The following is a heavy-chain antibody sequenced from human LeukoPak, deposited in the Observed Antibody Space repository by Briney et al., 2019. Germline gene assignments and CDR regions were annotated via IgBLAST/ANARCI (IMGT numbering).Heavy chain of an antibody. J-gene: IGHJ6*02. D-gene: IGHD3-16*01. Sequence: SETLSLTCAVYGGSFSGYYWSWIRQPPGKGLEWIGEINHSGSTNYNPSLKSRVTISVDTSKNQFSLKLSSVTAADTAVYYCARMGEDTYYGMDVWGQGTTVTVSS. CDR1: GGSFSGYY. CDR3: ARMGEDTYYGMDV. CDR2: INHSGST. V-gene: IGHV4-34*01.